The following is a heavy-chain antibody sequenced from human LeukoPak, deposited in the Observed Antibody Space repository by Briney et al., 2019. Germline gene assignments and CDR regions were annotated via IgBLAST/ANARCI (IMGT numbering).Heavy chain of an antibody. CDR1: GGSISSSRYY. J-gene: IGHJ3*02. D-gene: IGHD6-19*01. V-gene: IGHV4-39*01. CDR3: ARGSYSSGWYRGSAFDI. Sequence: SETLSLTCTVSGGSISSSRYYWDWLRQPPGKGLEWNGSIYYSESTYYNPSLKTRVTISVDTSKNQFSLKLSSVTAADTAVYYCARGSYSSGWYRGSAFDIWGQGTMVTVSS. CDR2: IYYSEST.